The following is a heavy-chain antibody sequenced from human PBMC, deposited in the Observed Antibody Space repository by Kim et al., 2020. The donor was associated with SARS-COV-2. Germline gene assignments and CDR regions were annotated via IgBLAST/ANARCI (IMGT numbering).Heavy chain of an antibody. CDR3: APWTSQEMFHY. V-gene: IGHV3-49*04. CDR2: IRSKTSGRTT. CDR1: GFTFGDYA. D-gene: IGHD1-1*01. J-gene: IGHJ4*02. Sequence: GGSLRLSCTASGFTFGDYAMSWVRQAPGKGLEWVAFIRSKTSGRTTEYAASVKDRFTISTDDSKSIAYLQMNTLKTDDTAVYYCAPWTSQEMFHYWGQGTLVTVSS.